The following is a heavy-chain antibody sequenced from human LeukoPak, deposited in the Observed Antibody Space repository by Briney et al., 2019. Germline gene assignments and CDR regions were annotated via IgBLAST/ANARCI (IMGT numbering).Heavy chain of an antibody. D-gene: IGHD2-2*01. CDR2: IIPIFGTA. J-gene: IGHJ6*02. V-gene: IGHV1-69*13. CDR1: GGTFSSYA. Sequence: SVKVSCKASGGTFSSYAISWVRQAPGQGLEWMGGIIPIFGTANYAQKSQGRVTITADESTSTAYMELSSLRSEDTAVYYCARDPTYCSSTSCYDYSYYYGMDVWGQGTTVTVSS. CDR3: ARDPTYCSSTSCYDYSYYYGMDV.